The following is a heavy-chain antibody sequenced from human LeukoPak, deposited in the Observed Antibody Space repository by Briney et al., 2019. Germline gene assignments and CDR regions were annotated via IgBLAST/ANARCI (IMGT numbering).Heavy chain of an antibody. CDR3: ARPGCSSTSCYHWYFDL. CDR1: GFTFSSYE. J-gene: IGHJ2*01. V-gene: IGHV3-48*03. CDR2: ISSSGSTI. Sequence: PGGSLRLSCAASGFTFSSYEMNWVRQAPGKGLEWVSYISSSGSTIYYADSVKGRFTISRDNAKNSLYLQMNSLRAEDTAVYYCARPGCSSTSCYHWYFDLWGRGTLVTASS. D-gene: IGHD2-2*01.